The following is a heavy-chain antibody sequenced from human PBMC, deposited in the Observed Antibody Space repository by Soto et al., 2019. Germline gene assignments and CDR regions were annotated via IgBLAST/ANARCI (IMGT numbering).Heavy chain of an antibody. CDR2: IIPIFGTA. CDR1: EGTFSSYA. J-gene: IGHJ5*02. Sequence: QVQLVQSGAEVKKPGSSVKVSCKASEGTFSSYAISWVRQAPGQGLEWMGGIIPIFGTANYAQKFQGRVTITADESTSTAYMELSSLRSEDTAVYYCARADIAAAGIGASWFDPWGQGTLVTVSS. CDR3: ARADIAAAGIGASWFDP. V-gene: IGHV1-69*01. D-gene: IGHD6-13*01.